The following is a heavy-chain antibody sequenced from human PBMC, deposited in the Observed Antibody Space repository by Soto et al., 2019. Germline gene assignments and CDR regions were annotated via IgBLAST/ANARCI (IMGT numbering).Heavy chain of an antibody. J-gene: IGHJ4*02. CDR1: GGSISSHY. Sequence: SETLSLTCTVSGGSISSHYWSWIRQPPGKGLEWIGYIYYSGSTNYNPSLKSRVTISVDTSKNQFSLKLSSVTAADTAVYYCASYGDYVAYFDYWGQGTLVTVSS. D-gene: IGHD4-17*01. CDR3: ASYGDYVAYFDY. V-gene: IGHV4-59*08. CDR2: IYYSGST.